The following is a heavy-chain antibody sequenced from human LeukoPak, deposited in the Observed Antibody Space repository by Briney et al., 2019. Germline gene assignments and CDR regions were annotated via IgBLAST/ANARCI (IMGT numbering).Heavy chain of an antibody. V-gene: IGHV4-34*01. Sequence: SETLSLTCAVYGGSFSGYYWSWIRQPPGKGLEWIGEINHSGSTNYNPSLKSRVTISVDTSKNQFSLKLSSVTAADTAVYYCARTGYGGNDYWGQGTLGTVSS. CDR1: GGSFSGYY. CDR2: INHSGST. CDR3: ARTGYGGNDY. J-gene: IGHJ4*02. D-gene: IGHD4-23*01.